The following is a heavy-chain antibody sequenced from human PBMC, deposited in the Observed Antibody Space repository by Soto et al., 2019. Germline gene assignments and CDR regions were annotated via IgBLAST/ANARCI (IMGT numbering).Heavy chain of an antibody. D-gene: IGHD3-3*01. CDR2: IKSKTDGGTT. J-gene: IGHJ4*02. CDR1: GFTFSNAW. CDR3: TTDPSVLRFLVDYYFDD. V-gene: IGHV3-15*01. Sequence: PGGSLRLSCAASGFTFSNAWMSWVRQAPGKGLEWVGRIKSKTDGGTTDYAAPVKGRFTISRDDSKNTLYLQMNSLKTEDTAVYYCTTDPSVLRFLVDYYFDDWGQGTLVTVSS.